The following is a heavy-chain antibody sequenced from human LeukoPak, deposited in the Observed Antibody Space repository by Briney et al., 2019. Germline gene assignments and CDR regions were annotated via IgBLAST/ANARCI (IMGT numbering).Heavy chain of an antibody. CDR1: GGSISSSNYY. Sequence: SETLSLTCTVSGGSISSSNYYWSWIRQPPEKGLEWIGYIYYSGSTNYNPSLKSRVTISVDTSKNQFSLKLSSVTAADTAVYYCARERGPKFGAAQAGDAFDIWGQGTMVTVSS. V-gene: IGHV4-61*01. CDR2: IYYSGST. J-gene: IGHJ3*02. CDR3: ARERGPKFGAAQAGDAFDI. D-gene: IGHD6-6*01.